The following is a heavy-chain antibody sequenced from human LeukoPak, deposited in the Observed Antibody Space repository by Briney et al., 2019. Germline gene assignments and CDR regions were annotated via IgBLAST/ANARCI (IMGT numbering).Heavy chain of an antibody. CDR2: INPGNGNT. CDR3: ARDRGGAGDFDY. V-gene: IGHV1-3*01. D-gene: IGHD3-16*01. Sequence: ASMKVSCKASGYTFTSYAMHWVRQAPGQRLEWMGWINPGNGNTKYSQKLQGRVTITRDTSASTAYMELSSLRSEDTAVYYCARDRGGAGDFDYWGQGTLVTVSS. CDR1: GYTFTSYA. J-gene: IGHJ4*02.